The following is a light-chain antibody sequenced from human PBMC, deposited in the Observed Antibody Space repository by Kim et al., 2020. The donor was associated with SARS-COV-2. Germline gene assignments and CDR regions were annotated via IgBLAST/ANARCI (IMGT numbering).Light chain of an antibody. CDR2: GKN. Sequence: SSELTQDPAVSVALGQTVRITCQGDSLRSYYASWYQQKPGQAPVLVIYGKNNRPSGIPDRFSGSSSGNTASLTITGAQAEDEADYYCNSRDSRGNHGVVF. V-gene: IGLV3-19*01. CDR1: SLRSYY. CDR3: NSRDSRGNHGVV. J-gene: IGLJ2*01.